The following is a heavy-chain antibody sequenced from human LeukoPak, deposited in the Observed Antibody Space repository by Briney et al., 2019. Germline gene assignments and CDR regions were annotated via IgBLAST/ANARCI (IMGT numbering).Heavy chain of an antibody. CDR1: GFTFSSYA. D-gene: IGHD3-22*01. Sequence: GGSLRLSCAASGFTFSSYAMNWVRQAPGKGLEWVSAISGGGGSTYYADSVKGRFTISRDNSKNTLYLQMNSLRAEDTAVYYCTTHVYYYASGGFFYSDYWGRGTLVTVSS. J-gene: IGHJ4*02. CDR2: ISGGGGST. CDR3: TTHVYYYASGGFFYSDY. V-gene: IGHV3-23*01.